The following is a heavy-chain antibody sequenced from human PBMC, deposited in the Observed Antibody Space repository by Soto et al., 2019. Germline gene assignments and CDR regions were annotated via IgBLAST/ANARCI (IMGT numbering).Heavy chain of an antibody. CDR2: ISRSGRGSA. J-gene: IGHJ4*02. CDR1: GFTFNSYV. CDR3: ARGRYLDSSDYWVANLPFDH. Sequence: EVQLLESGGALVQPGGSLRLSCAASGFTFNSYVMTWVRQAPGEGLEWVSSISRSGRGSAYYADSVKGRFTISRDNSENTLFLQMNNLRDEDTALYYCARGRYLDSSDYWVANLPFDHWGQGPLVTVSS. D-gene: IGHD3-22*01. V-gene: IGHV3-23*01.